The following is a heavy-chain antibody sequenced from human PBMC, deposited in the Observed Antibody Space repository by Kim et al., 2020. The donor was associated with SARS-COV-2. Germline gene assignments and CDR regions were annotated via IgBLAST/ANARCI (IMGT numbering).Heavy chain of an antibody. CDR1: GGTFSTYA. V-gene: IGHV1-69*13. CDR2: ITPLFRTS. Sequence: SVKVSCKASGGTFSTYAISWVRQAPGQGLEWMGGITPLFRTSNYAQKFQGRVTLTAEDSTSTVYMELTGLRSEDTAVYYCARGATNCSGGNCHSGSYYYYGMDVWGQGTTVTVSS. D-gene: IGHD2-15*01. J-gene: IGHJ6*02. CDR3: ARGATNCSGGNCHSGSYYYYGMDV.